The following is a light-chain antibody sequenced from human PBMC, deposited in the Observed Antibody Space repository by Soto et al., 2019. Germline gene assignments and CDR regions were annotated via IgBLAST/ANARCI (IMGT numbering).Light chain of an antibody. CDR3: QQYGSSPT. V-gene: IGKV3-20*01. Sequence: EIVLKQSPGTLSLYPGERATLSFRASQSVSYYLAWYQQKPGQAPRLLIYGASSRATGIPDRFSGSGSGTDFTLTISRLEPEDFAVYYCQQYGSSPTFGQGTKVDIK. CDR2: GAS. J-gene: IGKJ1*01. CDR1: QSVSYY.